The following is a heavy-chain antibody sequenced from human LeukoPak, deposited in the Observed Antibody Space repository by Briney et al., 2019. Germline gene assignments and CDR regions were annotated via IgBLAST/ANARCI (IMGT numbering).Heavy chain of an antibody. J-gene: IGHJ4*02. CDR1: GASISSGTYY. Sequence: SETLSLTCTVSGASISSGTYYWGWIRQPPGKGLEWIGSIYYSVNTYYNPSLKSRVTISVDTSKNQLSLKLSSVTAADTAVYYCARQFDSWGQGTLVTVSS. CDR3: ARQFDS. V-gene: IGHV4-39*01. CDR2: IYYSVNT.